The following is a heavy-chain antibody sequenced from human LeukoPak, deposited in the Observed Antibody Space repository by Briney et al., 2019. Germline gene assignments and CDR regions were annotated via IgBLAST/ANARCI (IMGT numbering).Heavy chain of an antibody. CDR3: ASPGVVEPEFFDG. J-gene: IGHJ4*02. Sequence: GGSLRLSCAASGFTFSSYAMHWLRQAPGKGVEGVTFITYDESNKYYAVSVKGRFTISRENSKNTLYLKMNGLRAEDTAAFYGASPGVVEPEFFDGSGQRSLVTLS. CDR1: GFTFSSYA. CDR2: ITYDESNK. V-gene: IGHV3-30*04. D-gene: IGHD2-15*01.